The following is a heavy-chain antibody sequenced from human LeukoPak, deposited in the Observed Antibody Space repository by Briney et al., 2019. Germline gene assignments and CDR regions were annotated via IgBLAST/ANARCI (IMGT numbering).Heavy chain of an antibody. J-gene: IGHJ4*02. CDR3: ARDHGEYYYGSGSYYNRLDY. D-gene: IGHD3-10*01. Sequence: VSVKVSCKASGYTFTGYYMHWVRQAPGQGLEWMGWINPNSGGTNYAQKFQGRVTMTRDTSISTAYMELSRLRSDDTAVYYCARDHGEYYYGSGSYYNRLDYWGQGTLVTVSS. V-gene: IGHV1-2*02. CDR2: INPNSGGT. CDR1: GYTFTGYY.